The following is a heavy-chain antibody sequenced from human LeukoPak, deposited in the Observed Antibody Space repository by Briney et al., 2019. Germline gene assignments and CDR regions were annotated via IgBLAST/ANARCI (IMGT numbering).Heavy chain of an antibody. CDR2: INSDGSST. D-gene: IGHD3-3*01. CDR1: GFTFSSYW. CDR3: ATGITITNWFDP. J-gene: IGHJ5*02. V-gene: IGHV3-74*01. Sequence: QPGGSLRLSCAASGFTFSSYWMHWVRQAPGKGLVWVSRINSDGSSTSYADSVKGQFTISRDNAKNTLYLQMNSLRAEDTAVYYCATGITITNWFDPWGQGTLVTVSS.